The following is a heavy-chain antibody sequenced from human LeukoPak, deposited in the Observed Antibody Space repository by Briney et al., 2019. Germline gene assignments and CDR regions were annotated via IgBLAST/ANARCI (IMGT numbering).Heavy chain of an antibody. J-gene: IGHJ4*02. V-gene: IGHV1-8*01. CDR2: MNPNSGNT. CDR1: GYTLTELS. D-gene: IGHD3-9*01. Sequence: ASVKVSCKVSGYTLTELSMHWVRQAPGQGLEWMGWMNPNSGNTGYAQKFQGRVTMTRNTSISTAYMELSSLRSEDTAVYYCARGYYDILTGYYMLYDYWGQGTLVTVSS. CDR3: ARGYYDILTGYYMLYDY.